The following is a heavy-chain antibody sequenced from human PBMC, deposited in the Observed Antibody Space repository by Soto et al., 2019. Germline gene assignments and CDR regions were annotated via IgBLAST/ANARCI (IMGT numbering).Heavy chain of an antibody. CDR1: GFTFSSYA. CDR3: STVAMAPSDCSSTTCPIG. J-gene: IGHJ4*02. Sequence: PGGSLRLSCAASGFTFSSYAMSWVRQAPGKGLEWVSAISGSGGSTYYADSVKGRFTISRDNSKNTLYLQMNSLRAEDTAVYYCSTVAMAPSDCSSTTCPIGWGPGTLVTVSS. CDR2: ISGSGGST. V-gene: IGHV3-23*01. D-gene: IGHD2-2*01.